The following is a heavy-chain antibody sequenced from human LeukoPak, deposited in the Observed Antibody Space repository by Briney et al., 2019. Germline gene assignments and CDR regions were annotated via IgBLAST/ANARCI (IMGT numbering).Heavy chain of an antibody. D-gene: IGHD3-10*01. CDR1: GGSISSSSYY. V-gene: IGHV4-39*07. CDR3: AGGSSGSPARSHRGFDP. J-gene: IGHJ5*02. CDR2: IYYSGST. Sequence: SETLSLTCTVSGGSISSSSYYWGWIRQPPGKGLEWIGSIYYSGSTYYNPSLKSRVTISVDTSKNQFSLKLSSVTAADTAVYYCAGGSSGSPARSHRGFDPWGQGTLVTVSS.